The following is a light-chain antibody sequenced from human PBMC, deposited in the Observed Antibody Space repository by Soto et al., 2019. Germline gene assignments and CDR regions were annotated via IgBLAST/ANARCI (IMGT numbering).Light chain of an antibody. V-gene: IGKV1-6*01. CDR1: QGIRND. CDR2: AAS. J-gene: IGKJ4*01. CDR3: LQDDTCPLT. Sequence: AIQMTQSPSSLSASVGDRVTITCRASQGIRNDLGWYQQKPGKAPKLLIYAASSLQSGVPSRFSVSGSGTDFTLVISSLQPEDFATYYCLQDDTCPLTFGGVNKVEIK.